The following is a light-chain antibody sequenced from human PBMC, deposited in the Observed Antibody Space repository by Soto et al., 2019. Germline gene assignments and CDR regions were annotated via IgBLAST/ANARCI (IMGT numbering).Light chain of an antibody. Sequence: IVLTQSPATLSFSPGERATLSCRASQNIAIYLAWYQQKSCPSPRLLIYDTVNSAPGIPDRLSGSGSGTDLTLTIRSLEPEDLAVGYCQQRADWPWTCGQGTTVEIK. V-gene: IGKV3-11*01. J-gene: IGKJ1*01. CDR2: DTV. CDR1: QNIAIY. CDR3: QQRADWPWT.